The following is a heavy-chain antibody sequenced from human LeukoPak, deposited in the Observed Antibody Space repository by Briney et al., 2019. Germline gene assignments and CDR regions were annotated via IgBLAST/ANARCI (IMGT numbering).Heavy chain of an antibody. CDR3: ARGTGFTMIVPGTRRYFQH. J-gene: IGHJ1*01. CDR2: INHSGST. V-gene: IGHV4-34*01. Sequence: SETLSLTCTVSGGSISGYYWSWIRQPPGKGLEWIGEINHSGSTNYNPSLKSRVTISVDTSKNQFSLKLSSVTAADTAVYYCARGTGFTMIVPGTRRYFQHWGQGTLVTVSS. D-gene: IGHD3-22*01. CDR1: GGSISGYY.